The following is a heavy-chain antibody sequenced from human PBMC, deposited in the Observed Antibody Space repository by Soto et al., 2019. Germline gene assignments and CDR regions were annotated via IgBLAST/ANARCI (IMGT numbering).Heavy chain of an antibody. CDR1: GGSISSGEYF. Sequence: QVQLQESGPGLVKPSQTLSLTCTVSGGSISSGEYFWSWIRQPPGKGLDWIGYISYSGSTYYNPSLKSRVTITVDTSKNQFSLKLSSVAAADTAMYYCARVENNYYYYYYGMDVWGQGTTVTVSS. CDR3: ARVENNYYYYYYGMDV. V-gene: IGHV4-30-4*01. CDR2: ISYSGST. J-gene: IGHJ6*02.